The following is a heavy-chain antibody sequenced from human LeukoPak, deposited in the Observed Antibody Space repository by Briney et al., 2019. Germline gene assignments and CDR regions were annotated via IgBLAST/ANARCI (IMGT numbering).Heavy chain of an antibody. J-gene: IGHJ4*02. D-gene: IGHD3-22*01. CDR3: ARHNYYDSSGYYPLGY. V-gene: IGHV4-59*08. CDR1: GGSIRSYY. Sequence: SETLSLTCTVSGGSIRSYYWSWIRQPPGKGLEWIGYIYYSGITNYNPSLKSRVTISVDTSKNQYSLKLSSVTAADTAVYYCARHNYYDSSGYYPLGYWGQGTLVTVSS. CDR2: IYYSGIT.